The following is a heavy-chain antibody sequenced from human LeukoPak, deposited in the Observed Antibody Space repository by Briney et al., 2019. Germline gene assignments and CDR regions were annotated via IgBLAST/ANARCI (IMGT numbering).Heavy chain of an antibody. CDR3: ARVLGDSSGYYIDY. D-gene: IGHD3-22*01. Sequence: GGSLRLSCAASGFTVSSNYMSWVRQAPGKGLEWFSVIYSGGSTYYADSVKGRFTISRDNSKNTLYLQMNSLRAEDTAVYYCARVLGDSSGYYIDYWGQGTLVTVSS. V-gene: IGHV3-66*02. CDR1: GFTVSSNY. J-gene: IGHJ4*02. CDR2: IYSGGST.